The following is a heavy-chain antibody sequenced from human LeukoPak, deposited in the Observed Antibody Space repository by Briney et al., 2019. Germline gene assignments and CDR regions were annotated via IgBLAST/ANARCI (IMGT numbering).Heavy chain of an antibody. V-gene: IGHV4-4*07. CDR3: ARDFEYGSGSYYPYGMDV. D-gene: IGHD3-10*01. CDR2: IYTSGST. CDR1: GGSFSGYY. Sequence: SETLSLTCAVYGGSFSGYYWSWIRQPAGKGLEWIGRIYTSGSTNYNPSLKSRVTMSVDTSKNQFSLKLSSVTAADTAVYYCARDFEYGSGSYYPYGMDVWGQGTTVTVSS. J-gene: IGHJ6*02.